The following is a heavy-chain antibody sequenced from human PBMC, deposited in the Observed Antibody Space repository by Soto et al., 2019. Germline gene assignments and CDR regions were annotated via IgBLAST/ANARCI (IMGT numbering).Heavy chain of an antibody. CDR2: IWYDGSNK. J-gene: IGHJ4*02. CDR1: GFTFSSYG. D-gene: IGHD3-10*01. V-gene: IGHV3-33*01. CDR3: ARDRLRFYYGSGSSDY. Sequence: QVQLVESGGGVVQPGRSLRLSCAASGFTFSSYGMHWVRQAPGKGLEWVAVIWYDGSNKYYADSVKGRFTISRDNSKNTRYLQMNSRRAEDTAVYYCARDRLRFYYGSGSSDYWGQGTLVTVSS.